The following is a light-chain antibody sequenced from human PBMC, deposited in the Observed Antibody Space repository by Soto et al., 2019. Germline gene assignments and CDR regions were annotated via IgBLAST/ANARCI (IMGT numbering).Light chain of an antibody. V-gene: IGKV1-27*01. CDR1: DDIRNY. J-gene: IGKJ1*01. CDR3: QQTYVTPPWA. Sequence: DIQMTQSPSSLSASVGDRVTITCRASDDIRNYLAWYQQKVGTVPRLLVYGASTLYSGVPSRFSGSGSGTDFTLSISNLQPEDFATYFCQQTYVTPPWAFGQGTKVDIK. CDR2: GAS.